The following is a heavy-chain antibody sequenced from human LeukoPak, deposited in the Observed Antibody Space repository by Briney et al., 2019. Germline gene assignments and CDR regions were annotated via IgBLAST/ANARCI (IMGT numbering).Heavy chain of an antibody. J-gene: IGHJ6*03. Sequence: PGGSLRLSCAASGFTFDDYAMHWVRQTPGKGLGWVSLISWDGGSTYYADSVKGRFTISRDNSKNSLYLQMNSLRAEDTALYYCAKDTAMVIRYYYYMDVWGKGTTVTVSS. D-gene: IGHD5-18*01. CDR1: GFTFDDYA. CDR3: AKDTAMVIRYYYYMDV. V-gene: IGHV3-43D*03. CDR2: ISWDGGST.